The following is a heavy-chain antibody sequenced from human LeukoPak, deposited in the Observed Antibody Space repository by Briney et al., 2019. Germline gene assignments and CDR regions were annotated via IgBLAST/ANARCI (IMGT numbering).Heavy chain of an antibody. D-gene: IGHD3-10*01. V-gene: IGHV3-21*01. CDR2: ISSSSYI. J-gene: IGHJ4*02. CDR1: GFTFSSYS. CDR3: ARDMGDY. Sequence: GGSLRLSCAASGFTFSSYSMNWVRQAPGKGLEWVSSISSSSYIYYADSVKGRFTISRDNAKNSLYLQMNSLRAEDTAMYYCARDMGDYWGQGTLVTVSS.